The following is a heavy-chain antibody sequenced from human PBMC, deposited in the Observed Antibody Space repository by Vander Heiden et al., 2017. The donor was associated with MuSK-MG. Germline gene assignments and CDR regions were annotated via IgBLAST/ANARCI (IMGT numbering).Heavy chain of an antibody. D-gene: IGHD6-25*01. CDR3: ASGAVGSAVLH. Sequence: QLQLQESGPGLVKPSETLSLTCSVSGGSISSSSYYWAWIRQPPGKGLEWIGSMYYSGSTQNNPSLKSRVTISADTSKNQFSLKLRSVIAADTAVYYCASGAVGSAVLHWGQGTLVTVSS. V-gene: IGHV4-39*01. J-gene: IGHJ1*01. CDR2: MYYSGST. CDR1: GGSISSSSYY.